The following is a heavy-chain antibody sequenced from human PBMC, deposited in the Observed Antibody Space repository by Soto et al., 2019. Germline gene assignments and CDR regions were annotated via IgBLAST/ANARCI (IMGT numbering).Heavy chain of an antibody. Sequence: PGGSLRLSCAASGFTFSDYYMSWIRQAPGKGLEWVSYISSSSSYTNYADSVKGRFTISRDNAKNSLYLQMNSLRAEDTAVYYCASITLNYYDSSGYPIINYYGMDVWGQGTTVTVSS. V-gene: IGHV3-11*06. J-gene: IGHJ6*02. D-gene: IGHD3-22*01. CDR1: GFTFSDYY. CDR2: ISSSSSYT. CDR3: ASITLNYYDSSGYPIINYYGMDV.